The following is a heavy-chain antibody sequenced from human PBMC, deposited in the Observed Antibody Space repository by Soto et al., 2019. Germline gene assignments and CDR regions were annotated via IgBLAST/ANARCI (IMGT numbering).Heavy chain of an antibody. D-gene: IGHD3-22*01. J-gene: IGHJ4*02. CDR3: AKTITTYSGDSRGRGALVDY. CDR1: GFTFSTYG. Sequence: QVQLVESGGGVVQPGRSLRLSCAASGFTFSTYGMHWVRQPPGKGLEWVAVISSDGKSEHYADPVKGRFSISRDNSKNTLSLRMNSLRVEDTAVYYCAKTITTYSGDSRGRGALVDYWGQGTLVTVSS. V-gene: IGHV3-30*18. CDR2: ISSDGKSE.